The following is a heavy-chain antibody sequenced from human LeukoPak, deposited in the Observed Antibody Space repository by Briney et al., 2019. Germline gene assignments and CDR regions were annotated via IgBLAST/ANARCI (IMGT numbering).Heavy chain of an antibody. J-gene: IGHJ3*02. CDR2: IIPIFGTA. V-gene: IGHV1-69*01. Sequence: SVKVSCKASGGTFSSYAISWVRQAPGQGLEWMGGIIPIFGTANYAQKFQGRVTITADESTSTAYMELSSLRSEDTAVYYCARGGPWSSGWYDAFDIWGHGTMVTVSS. CDR1: GGTFSSYA. CDR3: ARGGPWSSGWYDAFDI. D-gene: IGHD6-19*01.